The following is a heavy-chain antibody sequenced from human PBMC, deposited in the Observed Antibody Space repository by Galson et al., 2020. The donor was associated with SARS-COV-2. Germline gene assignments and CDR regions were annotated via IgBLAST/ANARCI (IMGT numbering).Heavy chain of an antibody. D-gene: IGHD3-9*01. CDR2: IYPGDSDT. Sequence: GESLKISCKGSGYSFTSYWIGWVRQMPGKGLEWMGIIYPGDSDTRYSPSFQGQVTISADKSISTAYLQWSSLKASDTAMYYCARLGWGDILTGYDTAFDYWGQGTLVTVSS. CDR1: GYSFTSYW. V-gene: IGHV5-51*01. CDR3: ARLGWGDILTGYDTAFDY. J-gene: IGHJ4*02.